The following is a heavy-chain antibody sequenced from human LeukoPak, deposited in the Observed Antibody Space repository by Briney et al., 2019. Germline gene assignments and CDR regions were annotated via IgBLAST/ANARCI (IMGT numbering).Heavy chain of an antibody. D-gene: IGHD4-17*01. CDR3: ARGGRGDYVYFDY. J-gene: IGHJ4*02. CDR2: IYYSGST. V-gene: IGHV4-59*01. CDR1: GGSISSYY. Sequence: TLSLTCTVSGGSISSYYWSWIRQPPGKGLELIGYIYYSGSTNYNPSLKSRVTISVDTSKNQFSLKLGSVTAADTAVYYCARGGRGDYVYFDYWGQGTLVTVSS.